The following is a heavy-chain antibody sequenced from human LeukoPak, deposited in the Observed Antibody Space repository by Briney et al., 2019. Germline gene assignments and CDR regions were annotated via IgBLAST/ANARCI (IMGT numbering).Heavy chain of an antibody. CDR2: ISGSGGST. Sequence: GGSLRLSCAASGFSFDTYAMAWVRQAPGKGLEWVSAISGSGGSTYYADSVKGRFTISRDNSKNTLYLQMNSLRAEDTAVYYCAKDGAIVVVVAATPGAFDIWGQGTMVTVSS. CDR3: AKDGAIVVVVAATPGAFDI. J-gene: IGHJ3*02. D-gene: IGHD2-15*01. CDR1: GFSFDTYA. V-gene: IGHV3-23*01.